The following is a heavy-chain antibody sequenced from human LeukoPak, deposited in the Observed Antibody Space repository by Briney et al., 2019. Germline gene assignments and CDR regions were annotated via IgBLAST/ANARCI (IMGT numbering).Heavy chain of an antibody. V-gene: IGHV3-53*01. CDR1: GFTVSSNY. Sequence: GGSLRLSCAASGFTVSSNYMSWVRQAPGKGLEWVSVIYSGGSTYYADSVKGRFTISRDNSKNTLYLQMNSLRAEDTAVYYCARVRTENYYYAMDVWGQGTTVTVSS. J-gene: IGHJ6*02. D-gene: IGHD3-22*01. CDR2: IYSGGST. CDR3: ARVRTENYYYAMDV.